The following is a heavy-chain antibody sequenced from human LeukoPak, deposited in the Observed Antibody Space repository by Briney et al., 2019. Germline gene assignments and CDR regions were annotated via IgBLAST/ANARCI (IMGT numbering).Heavy chain of an antibody. CDR1: GFTFSDCY. D-gene: IGHD7-27*01. CDR3: ARGNRGFDY. Sequence: QPGGSLRLSCAASGFTFSDCYMDWVRQAPGKGLEWVGRIRKKANSYTTEYAASVKGRFTISRDDSKNSLYLQMNGLKTEDTAVYYCARGNRGFDYWGQGTLVTVSS. V-gene: IGHV3-72*01. CDR2: IRKKANSYTT. J-gene: IGHJ4*02.